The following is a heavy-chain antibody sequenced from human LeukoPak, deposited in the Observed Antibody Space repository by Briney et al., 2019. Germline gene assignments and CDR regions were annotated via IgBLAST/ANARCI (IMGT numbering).Heavy chain of an antibody. V-gene: IGHV4-38-2*01. J-gene: IGHJ4*02. CDR1: GYSISSGYY. Sequence: SETLSLTCAVSGYSISSGYYWGWTRQPPGKGLEWIGNVYQSGITYYNASLQSRVTISLDQFKNKFFLKLNAVTAADTAVYYCARRYSISYFDYWGQGTLVSVSS. D-gene: IGHD4-11*01. CDR3: ARRYSISYFDY. CDR2: VYQSGIT.